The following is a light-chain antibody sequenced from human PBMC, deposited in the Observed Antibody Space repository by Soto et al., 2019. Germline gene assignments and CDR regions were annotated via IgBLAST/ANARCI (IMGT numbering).Light chain of an antibody. J-gene: IGLJ2*01. V-gene: IGLV2-14*01. Sequence: QSVLTQPASVSGSPGQSITISCTGTSSDVGGYNYVSWYQQHPGKAPKLMIYDVSNRPSGVSNRFSGSKSGNTASLTISGLQPEDEADYYCSSYTSSSTPPFGGGTKVTVL. CDR2: DVS. CDR1: SSDVGGYNY. CDR3: SSYTSSSTPP.